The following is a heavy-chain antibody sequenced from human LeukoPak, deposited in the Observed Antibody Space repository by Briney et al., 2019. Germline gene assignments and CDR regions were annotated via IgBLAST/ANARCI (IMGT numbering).Heavy chain of an antibody. CDR2: TYYRSKWYN. V-gene: IGHV6-1*01. CDR1: GDSVSSNSAA. D-gene: IGHD6-13*01. CDR3: ARVEHPPRYSSSWYHPVFDY. Sequence: TSQTLSLTCAISGDSVSSNSAAWNWIRQSPSRGLEWLGRTYYRSKWYNDYAVSVKSRITINPDTSKNQFSLQLNSVTPEDTAVYYCARVEHPPRYSSSWYHPVFDYWGQGTLVTVSS. J-gene: IGHJ4*02.